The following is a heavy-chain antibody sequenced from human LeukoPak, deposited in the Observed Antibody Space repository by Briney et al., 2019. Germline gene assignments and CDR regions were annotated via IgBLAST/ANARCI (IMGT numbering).Heavy chain of an antibody. CDR1: GFTFSRAW. CDR3: ARDADGYED. J-gene: IGHJ4*02. CDR2: IKEDGSED. Sequence: GGSLRLSCAASGFTFSRAWMSWVRQAPGKGLEWVANIKEDGSEDYYPDSVKGRFAISKDNAKNSLYLQMNNLRAEDTAMYYCARDADGYEDWGQGTLVIVSS. V-gene: IGHV3-7*01. D-gene: IGHD5-24*01.